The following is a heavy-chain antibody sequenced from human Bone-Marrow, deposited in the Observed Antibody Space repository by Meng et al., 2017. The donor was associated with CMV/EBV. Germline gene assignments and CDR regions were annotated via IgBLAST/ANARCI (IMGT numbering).Heavy chain of an antibody. CDR2: INHSGST. Sequence: LSLTCAVYGGSFSGYYWSWIRQPPGKGLEWIGEINHSGSTNYNPSLKSRVTISVDTSKNQFSLKLSSVTAADTAVYYCARSQKPFDYWGQGTRGT. V-gene: IGHV4-34*01. CDR1: GGSFSGYY. J-gene: IGHJ4*02. CDR3: ARSQKPFDY.